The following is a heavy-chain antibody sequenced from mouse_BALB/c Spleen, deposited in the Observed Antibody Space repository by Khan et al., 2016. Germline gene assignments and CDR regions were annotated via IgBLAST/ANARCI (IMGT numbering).Heavy chain of an antibody. CDR3: ARLRRVYAMDY. D-gene: IGHD2-12*01. J-gene: IGHJ4*01. CDR2: ISYDGSN. Sequence: EVQLQESGPGLVKPSQSLSLTCSVTGYSITSGYYWNWIRQFPGNNLEWMGYISYDGSNNYNPSLKNRISIPRDTSKNQFFLKLNSVTTEDTARYYCARLRRVYAMDYLGQGTSVTVSS. CDR1: GYSITSGYY. V-gene: IGHV3-6*02.